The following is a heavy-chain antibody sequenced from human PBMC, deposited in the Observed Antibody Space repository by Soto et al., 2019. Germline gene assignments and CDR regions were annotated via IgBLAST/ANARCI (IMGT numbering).Heavy chain of an antibody. V-gene: IGHV3-30-3*01. CDR1: GFTFSSYA. CDR3: ARDYGDYEAFDY. J-gene: IGHJ4*02. D-gene: IGHD4-17*01. CDR2: ISYDGSNK. Sequence: QVQLVESGGGVVQPGRSLRLSCAASGFTFSSYAMHWVRQAPGKGLEWVAVISYDGSNKYYADSVKGRFTISRDNSKNTLYLQTNSLRAEDTAVYYCARDYGDYEAFDYWGQGTLVTVSS.